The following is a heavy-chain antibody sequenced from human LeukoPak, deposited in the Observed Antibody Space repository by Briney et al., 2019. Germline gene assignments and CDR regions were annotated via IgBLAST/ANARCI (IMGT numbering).Heavy chain of an antibody. CDR1: GFTFSSYE. J-gene: IGHJ4*02. Sequence: GGSLRLSCAASGFTFSSYEMNWVRQAPGEGLEWVSYISSSGSTIYYADSVKGRFTISRDNAKNSLYLQMNSLRAEDTAVYYCARDQSGYASLDYWGQGTLVTVSS. CDR2: ISSSGSTI. D-gene: IGHD5-12*01. V-gene: IGHV3-48*03. CDR3: ARDQSGYASLDY.